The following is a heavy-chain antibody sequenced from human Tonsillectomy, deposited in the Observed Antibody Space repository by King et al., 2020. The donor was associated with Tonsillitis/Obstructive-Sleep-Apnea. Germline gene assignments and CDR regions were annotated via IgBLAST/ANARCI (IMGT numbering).Heavy chain of an antibody. CDR3: ARSTMFGVAITPLYFDY. CDR2: INHGGSG. D-gene: IGHD3-3*01. J-gene: IGHJ4*02. V-gene: IGHV4-34*01. Sequence: VQLQQWGAGLLKPSEPLSLTCAVYGGSFSGYYWSWIRQPPGKGLEWIGEINHGGSGNYNPSLKSRVTISVDTSKNQFSLNLRSVAAADTAVYYCARSTMFGVAITPLYFDYWGQGTLVSVSS. CDR1: GGSFSGYY.